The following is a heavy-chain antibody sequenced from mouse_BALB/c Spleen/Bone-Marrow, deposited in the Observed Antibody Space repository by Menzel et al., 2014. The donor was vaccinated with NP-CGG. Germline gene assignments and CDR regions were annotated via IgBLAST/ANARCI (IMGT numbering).Heavy chain of an antibody. J-gene: IGHJ3*01. CDR1: GYTFTSYW. D-gene: IGHD2-14*01. CDR3: ARGYFAY. Sequence: QVQLQQSGAELVKPGASVKLSCKASGYTFTSYWMHWVKQRPGQGLEWIGEINPSNGRTNYNEKFKSKATLTVDKSSSXAYMQLSSLTSEDSAVYYCARGYFAYWGQGTLVTVSA. CDR2: INPSNGRT. V-gene: IGHV1S81*02.